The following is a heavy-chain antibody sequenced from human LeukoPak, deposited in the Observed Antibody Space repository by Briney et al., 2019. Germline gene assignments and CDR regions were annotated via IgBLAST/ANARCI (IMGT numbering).Heavy chain of an antibody. J-gene: IGHJ4*02. CDR2: IYYSGST. CDR1: GGSFSGYY. D-gene: IGHD1-26*01. CDR3: AGGAGGGATFY. Sequence: SETLSLTCAVYGGSFSGYYWSWIRQPPGKGLEWIGSIYYSGSTYYNPSLKSRVTISVDTSKNQFSLKLSSVTAADTAVYYCAGGAGGGATFYWGQGTLVTVSS. V-gene: IGHV4-34*01.